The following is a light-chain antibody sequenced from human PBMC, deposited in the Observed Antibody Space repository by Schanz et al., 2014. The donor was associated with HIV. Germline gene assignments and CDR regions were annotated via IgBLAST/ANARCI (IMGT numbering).Light chain of an antibody. Sequence: QSALTQPASVSGSPGQSITISCTGTSSDVGGYNYVSWYQHHPGKAPKLMIYDVSNRPSGVSNRFSGSKSGNTASLTFSGLQAEDEAVYYCSSYAGTTTFVVFGGGTKLTVL. CDR3: SSYAGTTTFVV. CDR2: DVS. V-gene: IGLV2-23*02. J-gene: IGLJ2*01. CDR1: SSDVGGYNY.